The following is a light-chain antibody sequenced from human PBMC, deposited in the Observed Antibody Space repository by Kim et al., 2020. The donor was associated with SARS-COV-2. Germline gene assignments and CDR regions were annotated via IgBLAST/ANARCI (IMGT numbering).Light chain of an antibody. J-gene: IGKJ2*01. CDR2: WAS. CDR3: QQYYSTPYT. V-gene: IGKV4-1*01. Sequence: ATINCKSSQSVLYSSNNKSYLAWYQQKPGQPPKLLIYWASTRESGVPDRFSGSGSGTDFTLTISSLQAEDVAVYYCQQYYSTPYTFGQGTKVDIK. CDR1: QSVLYSSNNKSY.